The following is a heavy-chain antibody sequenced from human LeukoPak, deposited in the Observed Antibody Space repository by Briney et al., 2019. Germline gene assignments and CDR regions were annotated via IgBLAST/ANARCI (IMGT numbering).Heavy chain of an antibody. CDR2: INPNSGDT. CDR3: ARDYSSSSGYFDY. Sequence: GASVKVSCKASGYTFTGYYMHWVRQAPGQGLEWMGWINPNSGDTNYAEKFQGRVTMTRDTSISTAYVDLRRLRSDDTAVYYCARDYSSSSGYFDYWGQGTLVTVSS. V-gene: IGHV1-2*02. CDR1: GYTFTGYY. J-gene: IGHJ4*02. D-gene: IGHD6-6*01.